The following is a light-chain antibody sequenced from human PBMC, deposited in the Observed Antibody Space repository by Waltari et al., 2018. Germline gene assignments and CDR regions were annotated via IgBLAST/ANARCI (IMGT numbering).Light chain of an antibody. V-gene: IGLV3-25*03. Sequence: SFELTQPPALSVAPRPTARITDSGDALSKQYPHWHQQRPGLAPALVISKDSQRPSGSPERFSGSSSGTTVTLTISGVQAEDEADYYCQSADSSGSVVFGGGTKLTVL. CDR3: QSADSSGSVV. J-gene: IGLJ2*01. CDR1: ALSKQY. CDR2: KDS.